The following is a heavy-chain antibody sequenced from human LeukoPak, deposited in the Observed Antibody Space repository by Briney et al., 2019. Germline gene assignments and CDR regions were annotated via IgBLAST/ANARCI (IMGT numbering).Heavy chain of an antibody. CDR3: ARGYCRGGSCYDGWFDP. CDR1: GYTFTGYY. Sequence: ASVKVSCKASGYTFTGYYMHWVRQAPGQGLEWMGWINPNSGGTNYAQNFQGRVTMTRDTSISTPYMVLSRLRSDDTAVYYCARGYCRGGSCYDGWFDPWGQGTLVTVSS. CDR2: INPNSGGT. D-gene: IGHD2-15*01. J-gene: IGHJ5*02. V-gene: IGHV1-2*02.